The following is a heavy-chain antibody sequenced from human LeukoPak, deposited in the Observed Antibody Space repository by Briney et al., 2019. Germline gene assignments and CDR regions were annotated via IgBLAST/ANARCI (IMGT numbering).Heavy chain of an antibody. CDR1: GFTFSSSA. CDR2: ISGSGGST. CDR3: AKLASLNTYSSSSVAFDI. V-gene: IGHV3-23*01. Sequence: GGSLRLSCAASGFTFSSSALSWVRQAPGKGLEWVSSISGSGGSTSYADSVKGRFTISRDISTNTLYLQMNSLRAEDTAVYYCAKLASLNTYSSSSVAFDIWGQGTMVTVSS. J-gene: IGHJ3*02. D-gene: IGHD6-6*01.